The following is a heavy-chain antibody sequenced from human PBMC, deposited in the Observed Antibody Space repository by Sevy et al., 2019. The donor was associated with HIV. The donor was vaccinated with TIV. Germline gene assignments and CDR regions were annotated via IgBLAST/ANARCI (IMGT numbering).Heavy chain of an antibody. D-gene: IGHD3-22*01. CDR3: ARVPPYYDSNVSDF. CDR1: GFTFSSHS. CDR2: ISGNGNTI. V-gene: IGHV3-48*02. Sequence: GGSLRLSCAASGFTFSSHSMNWVRQTPGKGLEWISYISGNGNTIKYADSVKGRFTIFRDNAKNSLYLQLKSLRDEDTAIYYCARVPPYYDSNVSDFWGQGSLVTVSS. J-gene: IGHJ4*02.